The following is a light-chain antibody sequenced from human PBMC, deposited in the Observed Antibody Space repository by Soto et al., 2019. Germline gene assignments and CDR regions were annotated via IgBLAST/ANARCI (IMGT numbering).Light chain of an antibody. Sequence: DIQMTQSQFSLSASVGDRFTMTCRASQSISSYLNWYQQKPGKAPKLLLYDASTLQSGVPSRFSGSGSGTDFTLTISRLHPDDFATYYCQQYNTYPWTFGQGTKVDIK. CDR3: QQYNTYPWT. CDR1: QSISSY. V-gene: IGKV1-39*01. CDR2: DAS. J-gene: IGKJ1*01.